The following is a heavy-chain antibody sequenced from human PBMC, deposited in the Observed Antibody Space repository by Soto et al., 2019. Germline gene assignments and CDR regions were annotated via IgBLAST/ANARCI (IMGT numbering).Heavy chain of an antibody. J-gene: IGHJ4*02. V-gene: IGHV3-21*01. CDR3: ARDRGPYGDYPHYFFDY. CDR1: GFTFSSYN. CDR2: IGSSTGYM. Sequence: EVQLVESGGGLVKPGGSLRLSCAASGFTFSSYNMNWVRQAPGKGLEWVSSIGSSTGYMSYADSVKGRFTISRDNAKNSLYLQMNSLRGEDTAVYYCARDRGPYGDYPHYFFDYWGQGTLVTVSS. D-gene: IGHD4-17*01.